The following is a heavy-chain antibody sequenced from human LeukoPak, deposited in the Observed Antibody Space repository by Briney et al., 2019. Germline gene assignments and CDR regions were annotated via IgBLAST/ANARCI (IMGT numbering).Heavy chain of an antibody. Sequence: GGSLRLSCAASGFTFSSYGMHWVRQAPGKGLEWVAVISYDGSNKYYADSVKGRFTISRDDSKNTLYLQMNSLKTEDTAVYYCATSNFGFPFDYWGQGTLVTVSS. CDR2: ISYDGSNK. D-gene: IGHD3-3*01. V-gene: IGHV3-33*05. J-gene: IGHJ4*02. CDR1: GFTFSSYG. CDR3: ATSNFGFPFDY.